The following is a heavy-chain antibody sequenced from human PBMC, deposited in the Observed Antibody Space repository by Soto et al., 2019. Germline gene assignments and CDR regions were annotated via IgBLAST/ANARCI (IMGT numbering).Heavy chain of an antibody. D-gene: IGHD2-2*02. V-gene: IGHV3-48*02. CDR1: VFTCSSYS. Sequence: GGPLRLACAASVFTCSSYSMNWVRQAPGEGLEWVSYISSSPSTINYADSVKGRFTISRDNAKNSLYLQMNSLRDEDTAVYYCARDAALYCGSTSCYTGVSYYGMDVWGQGTTVTVSS. J-gene: IGHJ6*02. CDR3: ARDAALYCGSTSCYTGVSYYGMDV. CDR2: ISSSPSTI.